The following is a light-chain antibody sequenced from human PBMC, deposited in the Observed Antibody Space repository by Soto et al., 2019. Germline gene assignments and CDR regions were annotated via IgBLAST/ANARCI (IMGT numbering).Light chain of an antibody. CDR2: EVS. V-gene: IGLV2-8*01. CDR3: SSYAGSNNFV. Sequence: QSALTQPPSASGSPGQSVTISCTGTSSDIGAYIYVSWYQQHPGKAPKLMISEVSRRPSGVHERFSGSKSGNTASLTVSGLQADDEAHYYCSSYAGSNNFVFGAGTKVTVL. CDR1: SSDIGAYIY. J-gene: IGLJ1*01.